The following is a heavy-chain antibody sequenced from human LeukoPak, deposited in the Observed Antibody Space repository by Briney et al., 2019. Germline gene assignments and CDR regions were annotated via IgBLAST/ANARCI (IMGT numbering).Heavy chain of an antibody. CDR3: ARRQYRSSWYYFDY. J-gene: IGHJ4*01. CDR2: INSDGSTT. CDR1: GFSLSSYW. D-gene: IGHD6-13*01. V-gene: IGHV3-74*01. Sequence: PGGSLRLSCAASGFSLSSYWMHWVRQAPGKGLVWVSRINSDGSTTNYADSVKGRFTISRDNAKNTLYLQMNSLRAEDTAVYYCARRQYRSSWYYFDYWGQEPWSPSPQ.